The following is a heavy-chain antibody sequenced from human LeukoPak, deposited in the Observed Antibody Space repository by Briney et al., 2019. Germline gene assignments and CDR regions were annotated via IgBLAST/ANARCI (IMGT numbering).Heavy chain of an antibody. CDR2: ISSSSSYI. Sequence: GGSLRLSCAASGFTFSRYSMNWVRQAPGKGLEWVSSISSSSSYIYYADSVKGRFTISRDNAKNSLYLQMNSLRAEDTAVYYCATAPGDYYDSSGYYYYFDYWGQGTLVTVSS. D-gene: IGHD3-22*01. J-gene: IGHJ4*02. CDR3: ATAPGDYYDSSGYYYYFDY. CDR1: GFTFSRYS. V-gene: IGHV3-21*01.